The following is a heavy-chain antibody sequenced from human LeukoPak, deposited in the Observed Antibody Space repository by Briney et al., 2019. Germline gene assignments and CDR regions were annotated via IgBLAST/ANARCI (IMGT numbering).Heavy chain of an antibody. V-gene: IGHV3-21*01. D-gene: IGHD4-17*01. Sequence: GGSLRLSCAASGFTFSSYGMHWVRQAPGKGLEWVSSISSTGSYIYYADSVKGRFTISRDNAKNSLYLQMNSLRGEDTAVYYCAREPVTGSVYWGQGTLVTVSS. J-gene: IGHJ4*02. CDR1: GFTFSSYG. CDR3: AREPVTGSVY. CDR2: ISSTGSYI.